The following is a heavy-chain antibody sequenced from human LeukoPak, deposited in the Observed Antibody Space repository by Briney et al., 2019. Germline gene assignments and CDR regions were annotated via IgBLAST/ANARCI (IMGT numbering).Heavy chain of an antibody. CDR3: ARDGAYYDSSGYYPNRWFDP. Sequence: VASVKVSCKASGYTFTSYGISWVRQAPGQGLEWMGWISAYNGNTNYAQKLQGRVTMTTDTSTSTAYMELRSLRSDDTAVYYCARDGAYYDSSGYYPNRWFDPWGQGTLVTVSS. D-gene: IGHD3-22*01. CDR1: GYTFTSYG. V-gene: IGHV1-18*01. J-gene: IGHJ5*02. CDR2: ISAYNGNT.